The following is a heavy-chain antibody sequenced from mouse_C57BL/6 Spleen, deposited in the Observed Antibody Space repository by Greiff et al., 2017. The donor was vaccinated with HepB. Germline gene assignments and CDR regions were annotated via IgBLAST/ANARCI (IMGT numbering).Heavy chain of an antibody. Sequence: VQLQQSGAELVKPGASVKLSCKASGYTFTSYWMQWVKQRPGQGLEWIGEIDPSDSYTNYNQKFKGKATLTVDTSSSTAYMQLSSLTSEDSAVYYCARLDYGNYVGAMDYWGQGTSVTVSS. CDR1: GYTFTSYW. V-gene: IGHV1-50*01. D-gene: IGHD2-1*01. CDR2: IDPSDSYT. CDR3: ARLDYGNYVGAMDY. J-gene: IGHJ4*01.